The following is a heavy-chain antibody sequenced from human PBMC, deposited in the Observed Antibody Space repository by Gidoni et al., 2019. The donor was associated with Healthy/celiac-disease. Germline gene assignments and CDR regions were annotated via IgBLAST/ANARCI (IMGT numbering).Heavy chain of an antibody. V-gene: IGHV3-7*01. CDR3: ARDVPDYGDYSFYYYGMDV. Sequence: EVQLVESGGGLVQPGGSLRLSCAASGFTFSSYWMSWVRQAPGKGLEWVANKKQDGSEKNYVGAVKGRFTISRDNAKNSLYLQMNSLRAEDTAVYYCARDVPDYGDYSFYYYGMDVWGQGTTVTVSS. CDR1: GFTFSSYW. D-gene: IGHD4-17*01. J-gene: IGHJ6*02. CDR2: KKQDGSEK.